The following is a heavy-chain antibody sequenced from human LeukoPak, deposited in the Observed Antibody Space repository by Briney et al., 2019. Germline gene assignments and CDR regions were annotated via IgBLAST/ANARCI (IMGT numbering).Heavy chain of an antibody. CDR1: GGTFFTYA. D-gene: IGHD4-23*01. V-gene: IGHV1-69*04. CDR2: IIPMVGTA. Sequence: SVKVSCKASGGTFFTYAISWVRQAPGQGLEWMGRIIPMVGTANYAQKFQGRVTITADKSTSTAYMELGSLRSDDTAFYYCSSRADYGGDSYWGQGTLVTVSS. CDR3: SSRADYGGDSY. J-gene: IGHJ4*02.